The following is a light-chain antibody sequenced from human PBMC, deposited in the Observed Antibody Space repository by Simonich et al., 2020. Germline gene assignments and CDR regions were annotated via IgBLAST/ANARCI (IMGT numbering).Light chain of an antibody. Sequence: QSALTQPASVSGSPGQSITISCTGTSSDVGGYNYFSWYQQHPGKAPKPLIFDVSKRPSGVSNRFSGAKSGNTASLTISGLQAEDEADYYCSSYTSSSTNWVFGGGTKLTVL. CDR2: DVS. CDR3: SSYTSSSTNWV. J-gene: IGLJ3*02. CDR1: SSDVGGYNY. V-gene: IGLV2-14*01.